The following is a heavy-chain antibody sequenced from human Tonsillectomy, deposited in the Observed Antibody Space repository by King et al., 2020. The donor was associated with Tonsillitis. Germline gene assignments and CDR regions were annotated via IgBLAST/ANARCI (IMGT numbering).Heavy chain of an antibody. CDR3: AHSHRDSWIVNWFDP. CDR1: GLSLSTSGVG. J-gene: IGHJ5*02. Sequence: ITLKESGPTLVKPTQTLTLTCTFSGLSLSTSGVGVGWIRQPPGKALEWLALIYWNDDKRYNPSLKSRLTITKDTSKNQVVLTMTNMDPVDTATYYCAHSHRDSWIVNWFDPWGQGTLVTVSS. V-gene: IGHV2-5*01. D-gene: IGHD6-13*01. CDR2: IYWNDDK.